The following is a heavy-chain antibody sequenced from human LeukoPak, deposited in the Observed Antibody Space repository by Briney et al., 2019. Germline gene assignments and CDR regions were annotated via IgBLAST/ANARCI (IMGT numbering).Heavy chain of an antibody. CDR3: ARGVWLWELLPYYFDY. J-gene: IGHJ4*02. Sequence: PSETLSLTCTVSGGSISSYYWSWIRQPPGKGLEWIGYIYYSGSTNYNPSLKSRVTISVDTSKNQFSLKLSSVTAADTAVYYCARGVWLWELLPYYFDYWGQGTLVTVSS. D-gene: IGHD3-10*01. V-gene: IGHV4-59*01. CDR2: IYYSGST. CDR1: GGSISSYY.